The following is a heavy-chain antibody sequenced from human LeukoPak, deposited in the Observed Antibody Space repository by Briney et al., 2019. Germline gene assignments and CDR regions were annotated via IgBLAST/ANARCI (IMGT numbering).Heavy chain of an antibody. CDR2: IYYSGST. CDR1: GGSISSYY. CDR3: ARLDYGSGRDDY. J-gene: IGHJ4*02. Sequence: PSETLSLTCTVSGGSISSYYWSWIRQPPGKGLEWIGYIYYSGSTNYNPSLKSRVTISVDTSKNQFSLKLSSVTTADTAVYYCARLDYGSGRDDYWGQGTLVTVSS. D-gene: IGHD3-10*01. V-gene: IGHV4-59*01.